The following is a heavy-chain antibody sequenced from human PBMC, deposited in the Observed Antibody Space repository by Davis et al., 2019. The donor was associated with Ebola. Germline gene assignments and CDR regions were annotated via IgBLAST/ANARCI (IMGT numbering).Heavy chain of an antibody. V-gene: IGHV3-11*06. CDR1: GFTFSNAW. Sequence: GESLKISCAASGFTFSNAWMSWIRQAPGKGLEWVSYISSSSSYTNYADSVKGRFTISRDNAKNSLYLQMNSLRAEDTAVYYCARVSRGGSSWYYFDYWGQGTLVTVSS. D-gene: IGHD6-13*01. CDR3: ARVSRGGSSWYYFDY. CDR2: ISSSSSYT. J-gene: IGHJ4*02.